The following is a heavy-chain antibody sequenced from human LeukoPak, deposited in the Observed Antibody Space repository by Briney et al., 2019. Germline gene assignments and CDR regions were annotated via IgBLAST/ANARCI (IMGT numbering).Heavy chain of an antibody. V-gene: IGHV3-30*03. CDR2: ISYDGSNK. CDR1: GFIFSSYG. D-gene: IGHD5-18*01. J-gene: IGHJ3*02. CDR3: AGGYSRGAFDI. Sequence: GRSLRLSCAASGFIFSSYGMHWVRQAPGKGLEWVAIISYDGSNKYYADSVKGRITISRDNTKNTLYLQMNSRRAEDTAVYYCAGGYSRGAFDIWGQGTMVTVSS.